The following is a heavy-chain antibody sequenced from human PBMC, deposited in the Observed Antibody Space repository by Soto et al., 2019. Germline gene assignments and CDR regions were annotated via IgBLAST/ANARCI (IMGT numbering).Heavy chain of an antibody. CDR2: IYYSGST. Sequence: SETLSLTCTVSGGSISSGDYYWSWIRQPPGKGLEWIGYIYYSGSTYYNPSLKSRVTISVDTSKNQFSLKLSSVTAADPAVYYCARESPKIVLVPAASPASDPLGQGTLVTAPQ. CDR3: ARESPKIVLVPAASPASDP. J-gene: IGHJ5*02. CDR1: GGSISSGDYY. D-gene: IGHD2-2*01. V-gene: IGHV4-30-4*01.